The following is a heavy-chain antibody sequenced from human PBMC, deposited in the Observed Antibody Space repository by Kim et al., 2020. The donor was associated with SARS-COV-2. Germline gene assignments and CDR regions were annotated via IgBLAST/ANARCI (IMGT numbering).Heavy chain of an antibody. D-gene: IGHD7-27*01. CDR3: ARQVRANWGRYGMDV. J-gene: IGHJ6*02. CDR2: IYYSGST. CDR1: GGSISSGGYY. V-gene: IGHV4-31*03. Sequence: SETLSLTCTVSGGSISSGGYYWSWIRQHPGKGLEWIGYIYYSGSTYYNPSLKSRVTISVDTSKNQFSLKLSSVTAADTAVYYCARQVRANWGRYGMDVWGQGTTVTVSS.